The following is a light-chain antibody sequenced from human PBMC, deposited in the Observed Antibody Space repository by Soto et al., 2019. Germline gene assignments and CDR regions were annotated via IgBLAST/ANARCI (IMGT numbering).Light chain of an antibody. CDR1: QGISNY. J-gene: IGKJ4*01. V-gene: IGKV1-27*01. CDR2: AAS. Sequence: DIQMPRCPSSLCASVGDRVTIACRASQGISNYLAWYQQIRGKVPKLLIYAASSVQSGVPSRFSGSGSGTDFTLTISSLQPEDVATYYCQKYNSAPLTFGGGTKVDIK. CDR3: QKYNSAPLT.